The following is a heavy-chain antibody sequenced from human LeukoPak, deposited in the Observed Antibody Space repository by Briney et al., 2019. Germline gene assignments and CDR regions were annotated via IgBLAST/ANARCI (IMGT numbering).Heavy chain of an antibody. CDR1: GFTFTSSA. J-gene: IGHJ4*02. V-gene: IGHV1-58*01. CDR2: IVVGSGNT. D-gene: IGHD2-2*01. CDR3: AAATRAQLLFDY. Sequence: ASVKVSRKASGFTFTSSAVQWVRQARGQRLEWIGWIVVGSGNTNYAQKFQERVTITRDMSTSTAYMELSSLRSEDTAVYYCAAATRAQLLFDYWGQGTLVTVSS.